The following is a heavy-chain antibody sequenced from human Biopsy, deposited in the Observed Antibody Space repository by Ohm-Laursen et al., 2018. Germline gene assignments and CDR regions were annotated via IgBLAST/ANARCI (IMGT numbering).Heavy chain of an antibody. J-gene: IGHJ6*01. CDR3: ARDKTVLNYYFASDV. D-gene: IGHD2/OR15-2a*01. CDR2: IISMVGTP. CDR1: GGTFNNYG. Sequence: SVKVSCKASGGTFNNYGITWVRQAPGQGLEWVGRIISMVGTPKYAQKFQGRATITVDKSTSTAYLDLGSLKSEGTAVYYCARDKTVLNYYFASDVWGQGTTVTVSS. V-gene: IGHV1-69*04.